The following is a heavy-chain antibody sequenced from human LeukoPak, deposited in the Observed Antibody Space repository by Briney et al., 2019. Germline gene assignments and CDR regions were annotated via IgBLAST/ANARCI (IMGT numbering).Heavy chain of an antibody. CDR2: INPNGGGT. Sequence: ASVKVSCKASGYTFTSYGISWVRQAPGQGLEWMGWINPNGGGTNYAQKLQGRVTMTTNTSTSTAYMELRSLRSDDTAVYYCARWSYNWNYEILNWFDLWGQGTLVTVSS. J-gene: IGHJ5*02. CDR3: ARWSYNWNYEILNWFDL. D-gene: IGHD1-7*01. CDR1: GYTFTSYG. V-gene: IGHV1-18*01.